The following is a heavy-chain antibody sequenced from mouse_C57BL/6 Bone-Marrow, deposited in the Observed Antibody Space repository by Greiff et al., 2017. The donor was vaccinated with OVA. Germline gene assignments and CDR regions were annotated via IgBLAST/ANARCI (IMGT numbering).Heavy chain of an antibody. CDR1: GYTFTSYW. V-gene: IGHV1-74*01. J-gene: IGHJ1*03. CDR2: IHPSDSDT. Sequence: VQLQQPGAELVKPGASVKVSCKASGYTFTSYWMHWVKQRPGQGLEWIGRIHPSDSDTNYNQKFKGKATLTVDKSSSTAYMQLSSLTSEDSAFYYCAERGGDAYWYFDVWGTGTTVTVSS. CDR3: AERGGDAYWYFDV.